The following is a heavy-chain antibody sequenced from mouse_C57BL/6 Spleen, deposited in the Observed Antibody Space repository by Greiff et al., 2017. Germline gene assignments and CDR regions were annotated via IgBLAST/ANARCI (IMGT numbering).Heavy chain of an antibody. D-gene: IGHD2-4*01. CDR3: AREDRYYDYDGFDY. V-gene: IGHV1-52*01. Sequence: VQLQQPGAELVRPGPSVKLSCKASGYTFTSYWMHWVKQRPIQGLEWIGNIDPSDSETHYNQKFKDKATLTVDKSSSTAYMQLSSLTSEDSAVYYCAREDRYYDYDGFDYWGQGTTLTVSS. CDR1: GYTFTSYW. J-gene: IGHJ2*01. CDR2: IDPSDSET.